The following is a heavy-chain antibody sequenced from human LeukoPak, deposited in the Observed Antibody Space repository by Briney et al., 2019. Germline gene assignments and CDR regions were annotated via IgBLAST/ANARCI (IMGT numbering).Heavy chain of an antibody. CDR2: IRSKAYGGTT. D-gene: IGHD3-9*01. V-gene: IGHV3-49*04. CDR1: GFTFSSYS. CDR3: TRRYGRYFDWLYYFDY. Sequence: PGGSLRLSCAASGFTFSSYSMNWVRQAPGKGLEWVGCIRSKAYGGTTEYAASVKGRFTISRDDSESIAYLQMNSLKSEDAAVYYCTRRYGRYFDWLYYFDYWGQGTLVTVSS. J-gene: IGHJ4*02.